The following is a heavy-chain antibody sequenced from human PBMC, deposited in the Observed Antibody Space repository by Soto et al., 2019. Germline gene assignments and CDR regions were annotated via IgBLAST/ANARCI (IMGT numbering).Heavy chain of an antibody. CDR1: GLTFRSYA. CDR3: AKEIYSIPYYFDY. CDR2: ISGSGGST. V-gene: IGHV3-23*01. J-gene: IGHJ4*02. D-gene: IGHD6-13*01. Sequence: GGPMRLSCAASGLTFRSYAMSWVSKAPGKELEWVSAISGSGGSTYYADSVKGRFTISRDNSKNTLYLQMNSLRAEDTAVYYCAKEIYSIPYYFDYWGQGTLVTVSS.